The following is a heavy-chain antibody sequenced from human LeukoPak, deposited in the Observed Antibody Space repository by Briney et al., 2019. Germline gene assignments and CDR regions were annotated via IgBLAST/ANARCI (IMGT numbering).Heavy chain of an antibody. CDR1: GYSFIRYA. CDR2: VNGGNDKT. Sequence: GASVKVSCKASGYSFIRYALHWVRQAPGQRPEWMGWVNGGNDKTAYSKKFQGRVSITRDPSASTTYMERRSLRPEDTAVYYCARDFDSSFSFDYWGQGTLVTVSS. J-gene: IGHJ4*02. V-gene: IGHV1-3*01. D-gene: IGHD3-22*01. CDR3: ARDFDSSFSFDY.